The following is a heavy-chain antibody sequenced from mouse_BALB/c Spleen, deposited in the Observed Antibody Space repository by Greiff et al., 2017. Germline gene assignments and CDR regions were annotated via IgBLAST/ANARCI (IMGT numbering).Heavy chain of an antibody. CDR3: ARDSSRYGYDGGFAY. J-gene: IGHJ3*01. D-gene: IGHD2-2*01. Sequence: DVMLVESGGGLVQPGGSLRLSCATSGFTFTDYYMSWVRQPPGKALEWLGFIRNKANGYTTEYSASVKGRFTISRDNSQSILYLQMNTLRAEDSATYYCARDSSRYGYDGGFAYWGQGTLVTVSA. CDR2: IRNKANGYTT. CDR1: GFTFTDYY. V-gene: IGHV7-3*02.